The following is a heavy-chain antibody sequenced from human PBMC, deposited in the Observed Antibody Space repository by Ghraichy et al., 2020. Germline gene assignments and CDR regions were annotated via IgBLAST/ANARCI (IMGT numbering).Heavy chain of an antibody. Sequence: SETLSLTCTVSGGSISSGGYYWSWIRQHPGKGLEWIGYIYYSGSTYYNPSLKSRVTISVDTSKNQFSLKLSSVTAADTAVYYCARSGGNSDFDYWGQGTLVTVSS. D-gene: IGHD4-23*01. J-gene: IGHJ4*02. CDR2: IYYSGST. CDR1: GGSISSGGYY. V-gene: IGHV4-31*03. CDR3: ARSGGNSDFDY.